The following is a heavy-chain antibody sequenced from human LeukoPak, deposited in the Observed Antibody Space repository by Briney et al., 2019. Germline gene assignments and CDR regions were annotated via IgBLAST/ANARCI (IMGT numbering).Heavy chain of an antibody. CDR3: ARGAVGYGDSYNYYNMDV. Sequence: GGSLRLSCAASGFTFSSYAMSWVRQAPGKGLEWVSGISGSGGSTYYVDSVKGRFTISRDKSKNTLYLQMNSLRAEDTAAYYCARGAVGYGDSYNYYNMDVWGQGTTVTVSS. CDR2: ISGSGGST. D-gene: IGHD4-17*01. J-gene: IGHJ6*02. V-gene: IGHV3-23*01. CDR1: GFTFSSYA.